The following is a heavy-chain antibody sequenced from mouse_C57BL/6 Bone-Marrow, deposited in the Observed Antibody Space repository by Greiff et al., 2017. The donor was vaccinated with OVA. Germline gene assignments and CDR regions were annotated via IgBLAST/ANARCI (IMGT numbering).Heavy chain of an antibody. J-gene: IGHJ4*01. V-gene: IGHV15-2*01. CDR1: DSEVFPIAY. D-gene: IGHD1-1*01. Sequence: QVQLQQSGSELRSPGSSVKLSCKDFDSEVFPIAYMSWVRQKPGHGFEWIGGILPSIGRTIYGEKFEDKATLDADTLANTAYLELNSLTSEDSAIYYCARRGYGSSYDYAMDYWGQGTSVTVSS. CDR3: ARRGYGSSYDYAMDY. CDR2: ILPSIGRT.